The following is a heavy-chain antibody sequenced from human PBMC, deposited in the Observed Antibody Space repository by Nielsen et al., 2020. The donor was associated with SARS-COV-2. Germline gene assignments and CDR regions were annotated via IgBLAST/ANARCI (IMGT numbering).Heavy chain of an antibody. CDR3: ARDSSGTYRRVDY. J-gene: IGHJ4*02. Sequence: SVKVSCKASGDTFNKYYMHWVRQAPGQGLEWMGVIYPSGTMASRAQKFQGRVTMTRDTSTSTVYMELSSLRSDDTAVYYCARDSSGTYRRVDYWGQGTLVTVSS. CDR2: IYPSGTMA. V-gene: IGHV1-46*02. D-gene: IGHD3-22*01. CDR1: GDTFNKYY.